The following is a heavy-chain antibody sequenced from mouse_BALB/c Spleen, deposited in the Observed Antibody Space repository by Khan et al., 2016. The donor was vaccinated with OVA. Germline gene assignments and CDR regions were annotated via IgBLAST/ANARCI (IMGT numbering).Heavy chain of an antibody. CDR1: GYTFTDYY. J-gene: IGHJ3*01. CDR2: IYPGSDNT. CDR3: AREWAAWFPY. V-gene: IGHV1-77*01. Sequence: QVQLQQSGAELARPGASVKLSCKASGYTFTDYYINWMRQRTGQGLEWIGEIYPGSDNTYYNEKFKGKATLTADKSYSTAYMQLSSLTSEDSAVYFCAREWAAWFPYWGQGTLVTVSA.